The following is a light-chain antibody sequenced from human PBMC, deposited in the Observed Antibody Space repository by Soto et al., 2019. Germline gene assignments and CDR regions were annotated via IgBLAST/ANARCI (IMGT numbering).Light chain of an antibody. V-gene: IGKV3-11*01. J-gene: IGKJ2*02. CDR1: QSGARY. Sequence: EVVLTQSPDTLSLSPGAPATLSCRALQSGARYVAWYQQKLGQAPRLLIYDAYTRATGVAARFTGSGSATDFSLTITSLEPEDFAVYYCQQRAKWPSTFGPGTKVE. CDR3: QQRAKWPST. CDR2: DAY.